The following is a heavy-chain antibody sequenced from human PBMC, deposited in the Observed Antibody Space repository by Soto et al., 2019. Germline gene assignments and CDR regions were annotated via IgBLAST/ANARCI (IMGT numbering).Heavy chain of an antibody. D-gene: IGHD3-10*01. J-gene: IGHJ4*02. CDR1: GGSFSGYY. CDR2: INHSGST. Sequence: PSETLSLTCAVYGGSFSGYYWSWIRQPPGKGLEWIGEINHSGSTNYNPSLKSRVTISVDTSKNQFSLKLSSVTAADTAVYYCARGYYGSGSYFDYWGQGTLVTVSS. CDR3: ARGYYGSGSYFDY. V-gene: IGHV4-34*01.